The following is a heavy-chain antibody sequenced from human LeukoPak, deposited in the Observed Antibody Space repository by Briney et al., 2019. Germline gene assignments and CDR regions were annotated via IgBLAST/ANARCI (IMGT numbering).Heavy chain of an antibody. J-gene: IGHJ6*02. D-gene: IGHD3-10*01. CDR2: IWYDGSNK. CDR3: ARSGITMVRVLYGMDV. Sequence: RSLRLSCAASGFTFSSYGMPWVRQAPGKGLEWVAVIWYDGSNKYYADSVKGRFTISRDNSKNTLYLQMNSLRAEDTAVYYCARSGITMVRVLYGMDVWGQGTTVTVSS. CDR1: GFTFSSYG. V-gene: IGHV3-33*01.